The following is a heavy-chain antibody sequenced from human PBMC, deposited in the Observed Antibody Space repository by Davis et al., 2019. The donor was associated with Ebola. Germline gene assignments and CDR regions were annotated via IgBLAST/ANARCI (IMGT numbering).Heavy chain of an antibody. CDR1: GFTFSSYR. V-gene: IGHV3-7*01. CDR3: ARVGGSCYGY. CDR2: IKQDGSEK. Sequence: GESLMISCAAPGFTFSSYRMSWVRQAPGKGLEWVANIKQDGSEKYYVDSVKGRFTISRDNAKNSLSLEMNGLRAEDTAVYYCARVGGSCYGYWGQGALVSVSS. D-gene: IGHD2-15*01. J-gene: IGHJ4*02.